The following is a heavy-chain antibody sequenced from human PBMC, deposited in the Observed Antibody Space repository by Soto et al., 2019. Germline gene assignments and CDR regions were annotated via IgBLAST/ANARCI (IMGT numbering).Heavy chain of an antibody. D-gene: IGHD3-9*01. V-gene: IGHV1-69*01. CDR3: TRAGRTGNYGMDV. CDR2: IIPIFGTT. CDR1: GGTLSNYA. Sequence: QVQLVQGGTEVKMAGSSVRISCEASGGTLSNYAVSWVRQAPGLGLEWMGGIIPIFGTTTYAQKFQGRITITADETTCRVYMDLTGLRSDDTAVFYCTRAGRTGNYGMDVWGQGTTVTVSS. J-gene: IGHJ6*02.